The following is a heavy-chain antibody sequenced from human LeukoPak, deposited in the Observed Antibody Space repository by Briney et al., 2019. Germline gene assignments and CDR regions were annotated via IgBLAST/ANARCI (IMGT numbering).Heavy chain of an antibody. CDR3: ARDRSRGMLFDY. Sequence: AQTLSLTCTVSGVSISSGDYYWSWIRQPAGKGLEWIGYIYYSGSTYYSPSLKSRVTITVDTSKNQFSLKLSSATAADTAVYYCARDRSRGMLFDYWGQGTLVTVSS. CDR1: GVSISSGDYY. V-gene: IGHV4-30-4*01. J-gene: IGHJ4*02. CDR2: IYYSGST. D-gene: IGHD3-16*01.